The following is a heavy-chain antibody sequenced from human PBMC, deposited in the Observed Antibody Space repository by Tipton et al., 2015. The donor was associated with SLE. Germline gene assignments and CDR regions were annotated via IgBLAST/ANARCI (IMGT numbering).Heavy chain of an antibody. CDR1: GDSVSTNSAA. J-gene: IGHJ4*02. D-gene: IGHD2-2*01. Sequence: PGLVKPSQTPSLTCAISGDSVSTNSAAWTWIRQSPSRGLEWLGRTYYRSKYAVSVKSRITINPDTSKNQFSLQLNSVTPEDTAVYYCARVWGTGSRGVDYWGQGTLVTVSS. CDR2: TYYRSK. V-gene: IGHV6-1*01. CDR3: ARVWGTGSRGVDY.